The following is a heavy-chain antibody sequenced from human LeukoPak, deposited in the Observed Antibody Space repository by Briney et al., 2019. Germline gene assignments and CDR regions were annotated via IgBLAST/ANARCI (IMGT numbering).Heavy chain of an antibody. D-gene: IGHD2-21*02. Sequence: PGGSLRLSCAASGFTFSNYAMRWVRQAPGKGLEWVSAFTAGGINTYYADSVKGRFTISRDNSKNTLYLHMNSLRAEDTAVYYCAKSPSYCRGDCYSTFEYWGQGTLVTVSS. CDR1: GFTFSNYA. CDR3: AKSPSYCRGDCYSTFEY. CDR2: FTAGGINT. V-gene: IGHV3-23*01. J-gene: IGHJ4*02.